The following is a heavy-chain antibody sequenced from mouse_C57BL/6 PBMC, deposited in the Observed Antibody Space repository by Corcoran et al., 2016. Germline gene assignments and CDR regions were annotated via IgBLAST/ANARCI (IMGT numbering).Heavy chain of an antibody. J-gene: IGHJ4*01. D-gene: IGHD1-1*01. CDR3: ARAPMVTTVVATDYAKDY. CDR2: INTYSGVP. V-gene: IGHV9-3*01. Sequence: QIQLVQSGPEMKKPGETVKISCKASGYTFTPYGMSWVKQAPGKGLKWMGWINTYSGVPTYADDFKGRFAFSLETSASTAYLQINNLKNEDTATYFCARAPMVTTVVATDYAKDYWGQGTSVTVSS. CDR1: GYTFTPYG.